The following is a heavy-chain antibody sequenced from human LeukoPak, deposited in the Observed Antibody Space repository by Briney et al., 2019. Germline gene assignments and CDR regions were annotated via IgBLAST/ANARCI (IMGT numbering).Heavy chain of an antibody. Sequence: PGGSLRLSCAASGFTFSSYAMSWVRQAPGKGLQWVSAISGSGGSTYYADSVKGRFTISRDNSKNTLYLQMNSLRAEDTAVYYCAKDSITIFGVVIKPHFDYWGQGTLVTVSS. CDR2: ISGSGGST. D-gene: IGHD3-3*01. CDR3: AKDSITIFGVVIKPHFDY. CDR1: GFTFSSYA. V-gene: IGHV3-23*01. J-gene: IGHJ4*02.